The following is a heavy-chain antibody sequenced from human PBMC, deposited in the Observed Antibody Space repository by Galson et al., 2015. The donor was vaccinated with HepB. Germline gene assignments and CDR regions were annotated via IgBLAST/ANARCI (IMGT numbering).Heavy chain of an antibody. CDR1: GYMFAVFG. J-gene: IGHJ4*02. CDR2: INPSGGST. CDR3: ARDSLPTGSSGLFDY. D-gene: IGHD3-22*01. Sequence: SVKVSCKASGYMFAVFGVSWVRQAPGQGLEWMGIINPSGGSTSYSEKFQGRVTMTRDTSTSTIYMELSSLRSEDAAIYYCARDSLPTGSSGLFDYWGQGTLVTVSS. V-gene: IGHV1-46*01.